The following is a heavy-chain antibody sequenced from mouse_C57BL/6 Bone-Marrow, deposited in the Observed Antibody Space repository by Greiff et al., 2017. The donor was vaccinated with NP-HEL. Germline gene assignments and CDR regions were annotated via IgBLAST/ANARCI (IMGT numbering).Heavy chain of an antibody. J-gene: IGHJ2*01. CDR3: ARHYYGSSYVWYYFDY. D-gene: IGHD1-1*01. V-gene: IGHV5-15*01. CDR2: ISNLAYSI. Sequence: QLVESGGGLVQPGGSLKLSCAASGFTFSDYGMAWVRQAPRKGPEWVAFISNLAYSIYYADTVTGRFTISRENAKNTLYLEMSSLRSEDTAMYYCARHYYGSSYVWYYFDYWGQGTTLTVSS. CDR1: GFTFSDYG.